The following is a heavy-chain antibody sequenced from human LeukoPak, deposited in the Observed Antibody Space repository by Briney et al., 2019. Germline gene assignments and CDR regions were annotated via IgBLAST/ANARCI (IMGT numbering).Heavy chain of an antibody. CDR3: ARLYQLLYPDVRYYYMDV. D-gene: IGHD2-2*02. CDR2: MNPNSGNT. V-gene: IGHV1-8*01. CDR1: GYTFTSYD. Sequence: ASVKVSCKASGYTFTSYDINWVRQATGHGLEWMGWMNPNSGNTGYAQKFQGRVTMTRNTSISTAYMELSSLRSEDTAVYYCARLYQLLYPDVRYYYMDVWGKGTTVTVSS. J-gene: IGHJ6*03.